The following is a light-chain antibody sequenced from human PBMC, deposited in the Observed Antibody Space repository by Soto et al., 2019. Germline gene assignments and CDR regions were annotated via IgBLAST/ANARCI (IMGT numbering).Light chain of an antibody. J-gene: IGKJ2*01. V-gene: IGKV3-15*01. Sequence: EIVMTQSPVTLSVSPGERATLSCRASQSVSSNLSWYQQKPGQAPRLLIYGASTRATGIPARFSVSGSGTEFPLTISSLQSEDFAVYYCQQYGSWPYPCGQGTKLEIK. CDR1: QSVSSN. CDR3: QQYGSWPYP. CDR2: GAS.